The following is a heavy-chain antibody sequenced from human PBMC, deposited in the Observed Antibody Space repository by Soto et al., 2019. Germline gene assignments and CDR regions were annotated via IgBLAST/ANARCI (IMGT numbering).Heavy chain of an antibody. CDR3: ARAHSGFWGYVQGVFDY. Sequence: QVQLVESGGGVVQPGRSLRLSCAASGFTFSSYAMHWVRQAPGKGLEWVAVISYDGSNKYYADSVKGRFTISRDNSKNTLYLQMTSLRAEDTAVYYCARAHSGFWGYVQGVFDYWGQGTPVTVSS. D-gene: IGHD6-19*01. CDR1: GFTFSSYA. V-gene: IGHV3-30-3*01. J-gene: IGHJ4*02. CDR2: ISYDGSNK.